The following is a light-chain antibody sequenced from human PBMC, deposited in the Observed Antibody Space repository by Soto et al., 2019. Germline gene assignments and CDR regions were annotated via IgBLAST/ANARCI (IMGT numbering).Light chain of an antibody. Sequence: EVVLTQSPATLSLSPGERATLSCRASHSVGNYLAWYQQKPGQAPRLLIYDASNRPTDIPARFSGSGSGTDFTVTISSLESEDFAVYYCQQRSNWPLTFGGGTKVDIK. J-gene: IGKJ4*01. V-gene: IGKV3-11*01. CDR3: QQRSNWPLT. CDR1: HSVGNY. CDR2: DAS.